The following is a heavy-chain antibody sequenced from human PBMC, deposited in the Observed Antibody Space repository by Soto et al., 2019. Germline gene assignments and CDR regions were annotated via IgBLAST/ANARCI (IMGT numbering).Heavy chain of an antibody. CDR1: GGSISSYY. V-gene: IGHV4-59*01. CDR3: AGGARVRDLSGSYSHYYYGRDV. Sequence: PSETLSLTCTVSGGSISSYYWSWIRQPPGKGLEWIGYIYYSGSTNYNPSLKSRVTISVDTSKNQFSLKLSSVTAADTAVYYCAGGARVRDLSGSYSHYYYGRDVWGQGPTVTVSS. CDR2: IYYSGST. D-gene: IGHD3-9*01. J-gene: IGHJ6*02.